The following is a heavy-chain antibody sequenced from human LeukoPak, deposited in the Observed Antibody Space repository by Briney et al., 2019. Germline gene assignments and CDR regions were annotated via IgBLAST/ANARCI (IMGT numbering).Heavy chain of an antibody. J-gene: IGHJ4*02. Sequence: GGSLRLSCAASGFTFSSYAMSWVRQAPGKGLEWVSAISGSGGSTYYADSVKGRFAISRDNSKNTLYLQMNSLRAEDTAVYYCAKEDPYYYDSSGYFRPLDYWGQGTLVTVSS. D-gene: IGHD3-22*01. CDR1: GFTFSSYA. CDR2: ISGSGGST. V-gene: IGHV3-23*01. CDR3: AKEDPYYYDSSGYFRPLDY.